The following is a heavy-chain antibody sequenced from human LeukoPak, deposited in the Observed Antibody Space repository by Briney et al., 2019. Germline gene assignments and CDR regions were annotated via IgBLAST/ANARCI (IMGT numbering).Heavy chain of an antibody. Sequence: GGSLRLSCAASDFTFSRYSMNWVRQAPRKGLEWLSYISSTSGTIHYADSVKGRFTVSRDNAKNSLYLQMNSLRDEDTAVYYCARSLLVVVTAVDRAFDYWGQGTLVTVSS. J-gene: IGHJ4*02. CDR1: DFTFSRYS. CDR3: ARSLLVVVTAVDRAFDY. D-gene: IGHD2-21*02. CDR2: ISSTSGTI. V-gene: IGHV3-48*02.